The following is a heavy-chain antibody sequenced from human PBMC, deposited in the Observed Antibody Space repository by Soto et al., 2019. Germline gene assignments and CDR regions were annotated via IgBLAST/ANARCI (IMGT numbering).Heavy chain of an antibody. CDR1: GFTFSNAW. V-gene: IGHV3-15*01. CDR3: TTDTGDHRLVREKIDY. J-gene: IGHJ4*02. D-gene: IGHD3-10*01. Sequence: GGSLRLSCAASGFTFSNAWMSWVRQAPGKGLEWVGRIKSKTDGGTTDYAAPVKGRFTISRDDSKNTLYLQMNSLKTEDTAVYYCTTDTGDHRLVREKIDYWGQGTLVTVSS. CDR2: IKSKTDGGTT.